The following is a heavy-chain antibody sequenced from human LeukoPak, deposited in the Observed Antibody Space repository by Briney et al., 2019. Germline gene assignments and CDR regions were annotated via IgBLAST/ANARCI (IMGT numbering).Heavy chain of an antibody. J-gene: IGHJ4*02. CDR2: INDSGGNT. V-gene: IGHV3-23*01. CDR1: GFTFSSYT. CDR3: AKERRDAYPDLDY. Sequence: GRSLRLSCAASGFTFSSYTMGWVRQAPGKGLEWVSEINDSGGNTYYARSVKGRFTISRDNSKNTVYLQMNSLRAEDTAVYYCAKERRDAYPDLDYWGQGTLVTVSS.